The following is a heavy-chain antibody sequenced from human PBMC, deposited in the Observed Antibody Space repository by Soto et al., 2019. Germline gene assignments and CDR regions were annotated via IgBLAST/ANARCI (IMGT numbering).Heavy chain of an antibody. CDR1: GFTFSSYA. CDR2: ISGSGGST. D-gene: IGHD3-3*01. Sequence: EVQLLESGGGLVQPGGSLRLSCAASGFTFSSYAMSWVRQAPGKGLEWVSAISGSGGSTYYADSVKGRFTISRVNSKNTLYLQMNRLRAEDTAVYYCAKIPHYDFWSGQGDIWGQGTMVTVSS. J-gene: IGHJ3*02. V-gene: IGHV3-23*01. CDR3: AKIPHYDFWSGQGDI.